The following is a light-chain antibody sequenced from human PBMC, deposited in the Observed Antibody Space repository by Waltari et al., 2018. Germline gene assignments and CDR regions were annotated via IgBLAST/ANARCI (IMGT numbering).Light chain of an antibody. J-gene: IGLJ3*02. Sequence: QSVLTQPPSVSGAPGQRVTIPSTGSSSNVGAGDDLHWYQQHPGPAPNPLIYDNSHRPSGVPDRFSGSKSGTSASLAITGLQAEDEADYYCQSYDSSLSSWVFGGGTKLTVL. CDR3: QSYDSSLSSWV. V-gene: IGLV1-40*01. CDR1: SSNVGAGDD. CDR2: DNS.